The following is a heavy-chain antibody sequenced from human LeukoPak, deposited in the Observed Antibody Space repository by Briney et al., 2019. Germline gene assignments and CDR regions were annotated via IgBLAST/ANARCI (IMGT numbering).Heavy chain of an antibody. CDR3: ARGSGYDFALGY. CDR2: INHSGST. V-gene: IGHV4-34*01. J-gene: IGHJ4*02. D-gene: IGHD5-12*01. CDR1: GGFFSGYY. Sequence: SEPLTLTCGVCGGFFSGYYWSWIRQPPGKGLEWIGEINHSGSTNYNPSLKSRVTISVDTSKNQFSLKLSSVTAADSAVYYCARGSGYDFALGYWGQGTLVTVSS.